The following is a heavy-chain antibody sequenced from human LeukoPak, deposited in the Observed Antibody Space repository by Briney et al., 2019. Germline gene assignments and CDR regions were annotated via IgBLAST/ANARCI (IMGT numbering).Heavy chain of an antibody. V-gene: IGHV4-4*09. J-gene: IGHJ3*02. CDR3: ARSFGADAFDI. D-gene: IGHD3-16*01. CDR2: IYTSGST. CDR1: GGSISSYY. Sequence: SETLSLTCTVSGGSISSYYWSWIRQPPGKGLEWIGYIYTSGSTNYNPSLKSRVTISVDTPKNQFSLKLSSVTAADTAVYYCARSFGADAFDIWGRGTMVTVSS.